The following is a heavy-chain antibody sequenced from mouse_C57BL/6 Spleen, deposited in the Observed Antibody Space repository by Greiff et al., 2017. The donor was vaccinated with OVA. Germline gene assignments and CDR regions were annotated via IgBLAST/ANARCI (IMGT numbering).Heavy chain of an antibody. V-gene: IGHV10-1*01. Sequence: DVQLVESGGGLVQPKGSLKLSCAASGFSFNTYAMNWVRQAPGKGLEWVARIRSKSNNYATYYADSVKDRFTISRDDSESMLYLQMNNLKTEDTAMYYCVRHEGFGYFDYWGQGTTLTVSS. CDR3: VRHEGFGYFDY. CDR2: IRSKSNNYAT. J-gene: IGHJ2*01. CDR1: GFSFNTYA.